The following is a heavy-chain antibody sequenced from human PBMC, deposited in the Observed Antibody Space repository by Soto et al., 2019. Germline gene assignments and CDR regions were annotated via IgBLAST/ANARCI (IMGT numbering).Heavy chain of an antibody. CDR1: GFTFSSYG. Sequence: VQLVESGGGVVQPGRSLRLSCAASGFTFSSYGMHWVRQAPGKGLEWVAVISYDGSNKYYADSVKGRFTISRDNSKNTLYLQMNSLRAEDTAVYYCAKGVSGYSGYVKDWHFDLWGRGTLVTVSS. J-gene: IGHJ2*01. D-gene: IGHD5-12*01. CDR3: AKGVSGYSGYVKDWHFDL. CDR2: ISYDGSNK. V-gene: IGHV3-30*18.